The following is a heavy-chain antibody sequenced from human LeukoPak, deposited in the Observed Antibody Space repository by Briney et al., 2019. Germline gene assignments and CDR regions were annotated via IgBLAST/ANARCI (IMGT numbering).Heavy chain of an antibody. Sequence: PGGSLRLSCAASGFTFSSYSMNWVRQAPGKGLEWVSSISSSSSYLYYADSVKGRFTISRDNAKNSLYLQMNSLRAEDTAVYYCARAAGYGSGSYYKADVWGQGTTVTVSS. CDR2: ISSSSSYL. CDR3: ARAAGYGSGSYYKADV. V-gene: IGHV3-21*01. J-gene: IGHJ6*02. CDR1: GFTFSSYS. D-gene: IGHD3-10*01.